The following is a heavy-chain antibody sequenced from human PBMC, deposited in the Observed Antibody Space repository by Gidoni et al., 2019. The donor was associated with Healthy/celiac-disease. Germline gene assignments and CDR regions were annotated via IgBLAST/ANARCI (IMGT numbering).Heavy chain of an antibody. CDR1: GFTFSSYA. CDR3: ARDLGVDGYNAYYYYGMDV. V-gene: IGHV3-30-3*01. J-gene: IGHJ6*02. D-gene: IGHD5-12*01. CDR2: ISYDGSNK. Sequence: QVQLVESGGGVVQPGRSLRLSCAASGFTFSSYAMHWVRQAPGKGLEWVAVISYDGSNKYYADSVKGRFTISRDNSKNTLYLQMNSLRAEDTAVYYCARDLGVDGYNAYYYYGMDVWGQGTTVTVSS.